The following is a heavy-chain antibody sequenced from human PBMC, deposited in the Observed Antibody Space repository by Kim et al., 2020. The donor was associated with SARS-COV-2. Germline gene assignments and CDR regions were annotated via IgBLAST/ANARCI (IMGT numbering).Heavy chain of an antibody. Sequence: GGSLRLSCAASGFTFYNFNMNWVRQAPGKGLEWVSSISGFTSDIYYADPVKGRFTISRDHATKSLYLEMNSLRVEDTAVYYCAGGGPGSPYYSYYYGMDFWGQGTTVTVS. D-gene: IGHD3-10*01. J-gene: IGHJ6*02. CDR3: AGGGPGSPYYSYYYGMDF. CDR2: ISGFTSDI. V-gene: IGHV3-21*01. CDR1: GFTFYNFN.